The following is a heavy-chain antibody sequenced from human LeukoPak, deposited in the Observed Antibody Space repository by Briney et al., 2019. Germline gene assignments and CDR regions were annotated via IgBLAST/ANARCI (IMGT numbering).Heavy chain of an antibody. CDR2: IYSGGST. CDR3: ARDTGYNTFDY. J-gene: IGHJ4*02. Sequence: GGSLRLTCAASGFTVSSNYMSWVRQAPGKGLEWVSVIYSGGSTYYADSVKGRFTISRDNSKNTLYLQMNSLRAEDTAVYYCARDTGYNTFDYWGQGTLVTVSS. D-gene: IGHD5-24*01. V-gene: IGHV3-53*01. CDR1: GFTVSSNY.